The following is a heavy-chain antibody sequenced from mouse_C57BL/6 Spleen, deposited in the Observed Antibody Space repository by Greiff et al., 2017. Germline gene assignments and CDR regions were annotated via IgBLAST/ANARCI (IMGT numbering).Heavy chain of an antibody. J-gene: IGHJ4*01. Sequence: VKLMESGAELVRPGASVTLSCKASGYTFTDYEMHWVKQTPVHGLEWIGAIDPETGGTAYNQKFKGKAILTADKSSSPAYMELRSLTSEDSAVYYCTRSYPGMDYWGQGTSVTVSS. CDR1: GYTFTDYE. CDR2: IDPETGGT. V-gene: IGHV1-15*01. CDR3: TRSYPGMDY.